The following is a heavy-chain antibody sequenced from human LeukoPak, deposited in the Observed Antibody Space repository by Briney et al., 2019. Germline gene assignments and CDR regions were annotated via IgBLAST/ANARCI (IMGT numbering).Heavy chain of an antibody. CDR1: GYSISSGYY. D-gene: IGHD5-24*01. V-gene: IGHV4-38-2*01. CDR3: ARSGDGYNPSS. CDR2: IYHTGST. J-gene: IGHJ5*02. Sequence: SETLSPTCAVSGYSISSGYYWGWIRQPPGKGLEWIGSIYHTGSTYYNPSLKGRVTISVDTSKNQFSLKLSSVTAADTAVYYCARSGDGYNPSSWGQGTLVTVSS.